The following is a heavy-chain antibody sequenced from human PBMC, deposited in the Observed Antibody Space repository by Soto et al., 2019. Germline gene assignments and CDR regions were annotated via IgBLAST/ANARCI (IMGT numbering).Heavy chain of an antibody. J-gene: IGHJ4*02. CDR3: ASIGADYYDKYYFDY. D-gene: IGHD3-22*01. CDR1: GGTFSSYA. Sequence: GASVKVSCKASGGTFSSYAISWVRQAPGQGLEWMGGIIPIFGTANYAQKFQGRVTITADESTSTAYMELSSLRSEDTAVYYCASIGADYYDKYYFDYWGQGTLVTVS. CDR2: IIPIFGTA. V-gene: IGHV1-69*13.